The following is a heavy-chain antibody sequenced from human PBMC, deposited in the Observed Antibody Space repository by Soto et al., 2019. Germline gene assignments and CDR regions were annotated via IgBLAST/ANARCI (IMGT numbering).Heavy chain of an antibody. D-gene: IGHD4-17*01. CDR3: ARSGDVATVTDY. J-gene: IGHJ4*02. CDR1: GFTFGTYW. Sequence: EVQLVESGGGLVQPGGSLRLSCAASGFTFGTYWMSWVRQAPGKGLEWVANINEDGSKNYYVDSVRGRFTISRDNAQKSLYLHMSSLRAGDTAVYYCARSGDVATVTDYWGQGTLVTVSS. V-gene: IGHV3-7*01. CDR2: INEDGSKN.